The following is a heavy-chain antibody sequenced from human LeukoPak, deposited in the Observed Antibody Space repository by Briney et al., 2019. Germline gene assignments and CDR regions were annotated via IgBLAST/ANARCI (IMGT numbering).Heavy chain of an antibody. CDR2: INHSGST. D-gene: IGHD2-2*02. Sequence: SETLSLTCAVYGGSFSRYYWTWVRQPPGKGLEWVGEINHSGSTNSNPSLKSRVTISIDTSKNQYSLKLSSVTAADTAVYYCARGGYCSSTSCYNLFDPWGQGILVTVSS. V-gene: IGHV4-34*01. CDR1: GGSFSRYY. J-gene: IGHJ5*02. CDR3: ARGGYCSSTSCYNLFDP.